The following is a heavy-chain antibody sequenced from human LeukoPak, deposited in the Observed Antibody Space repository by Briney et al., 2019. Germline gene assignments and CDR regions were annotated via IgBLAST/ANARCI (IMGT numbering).Heavy chain of an antibody. V-gene: IGHV3-30-3*01. CDR1: GFTFSSYA. J-gene: IGHJ1*01. Sequence: PGGSLRLSCAASGFTFSSYAMHWVRQAPGKGLEWVAVISYDGSNKYYADSVKGRFTISRDNSKNTLYLQMNSLRAEDTAVYYCARDRQRWLPSEYFQHRGQGTLVTVSS. CDR2: ISYDGSNK. D-gene: IGHD5-24*01. CDR3: ARDRQRWLPSEYFQH.